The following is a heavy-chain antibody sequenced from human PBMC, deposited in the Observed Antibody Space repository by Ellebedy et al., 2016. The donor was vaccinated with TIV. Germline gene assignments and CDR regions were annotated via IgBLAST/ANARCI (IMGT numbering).Heavy chain of an antibody. Sequence: GESLKISXAASGFTFSSYAMSWARQAPGKGLEWVSGISGSGGSTYYADSVKGRFTISRDNSKNTLYLQMHSLRTEDTAFYYCAKNKVESTNWYGCFDFWGQGTLVTVSS. V-gene: IGHV3-23*01. CDR1: GFTFSSYA. CDR3: AKNKVESTNWYGCFDF. D-gene: IGHD6-13*01. J-gene: IGHJ4*02. CDR2: ISGSGGST.